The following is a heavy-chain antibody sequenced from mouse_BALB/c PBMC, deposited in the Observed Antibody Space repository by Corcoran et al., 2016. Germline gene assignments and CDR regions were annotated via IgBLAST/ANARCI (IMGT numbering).Heavy chain of an antibody. D-gene: IGHD4-1*01. J-gene: IGHJ2*01. V-gene: IGHV1S136*01. CDR1: GYPFTSSV. Sequence: EVQLQQSGPELVKPGASVKMSCKASGYPFTSSVMHWVKQKPGQGLEWIGYINPYNDGTKYNEKFKGKATLTSDKSSSTAYMELSSLTSEDSAGYYCASPGTVYFDYWGQGTTLTVSS. CDR3: ASPGTVYFDY. CDR2: INPYNDGT.